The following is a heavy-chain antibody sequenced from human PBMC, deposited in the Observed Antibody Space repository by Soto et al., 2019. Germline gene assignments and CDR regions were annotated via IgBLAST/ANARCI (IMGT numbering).Heavy chain of an antibody. CDR2: LYHIGST. J-gene: IGHJ6*02. D-gene: IGHD2-2*01. Sequence: SETLSLTCAVSGYSISSGNYWAWLRQPPGRGLEWIGSLYHIGSTHYNTSLKSRVTISVDTSKNHFSLELSSVTAADTAIYYCRSSTSCYDESCVDVWGQGTMVT. V-gene: IGHV4-38-2*01. CDR3: RSSTSCYDESCVDV. CDR1: GYSISSGNY.